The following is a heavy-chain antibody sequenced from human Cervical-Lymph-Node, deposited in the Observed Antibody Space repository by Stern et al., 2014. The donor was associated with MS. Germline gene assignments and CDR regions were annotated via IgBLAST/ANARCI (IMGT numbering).Heavy chain of an antibody. Sequence: VQLVQSGGGMVQPGRSLRLSCAASGFTFGDFAMHWVRQAPGKGLEWVSGLGWHCDGKGYEDSVQGRFTIPRDKPNRYLSLPLNSRTGDDTALYYWAKADDYAGGIDAWGQGTLVVVSS. V-gene: IGHV3-9*01. J-gene: IGHJ5*02. D-gene: IGHD3-16*01. CDR2: LGWHCDGK. CDR3: AKADDYAGGIDA. CDR1: GFTFGDFA.